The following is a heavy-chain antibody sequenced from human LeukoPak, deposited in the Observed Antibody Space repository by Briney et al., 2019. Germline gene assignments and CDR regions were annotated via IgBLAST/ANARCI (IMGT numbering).Heavy chain of an antibody. CDR2: ISSSSSTI. CDR3: ATTVRAYYFDY. Sequence: SCKASGYTFTSYDINWVRQAPGKGLEWVSYISSSSSTIYYADSVKGRFTISRDNAKNSLYLQMNSLRAEDTAVYYCATTVRAYYFDYWGQGTLVTVSS. V-gene: IGHV3-48*04. D-gene: IGHD4-17*01. J-gene: IGHJ4*02. CDR1: GYTFTSYD.